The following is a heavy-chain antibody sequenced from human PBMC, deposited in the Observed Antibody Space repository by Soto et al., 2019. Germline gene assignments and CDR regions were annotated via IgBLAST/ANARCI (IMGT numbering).Heavy chain of an antibody. Sequence: GGSLRLSCAASGFTFSSYAMSWVRQAPGKGLEWVSAISGSGGNTYYADSVKGRFTISRDNSKNTLYLQMNSLRAEDTAVYYCAKAPVGYCSGGSCYYFDYWGQGTLVTVSS. CDR3: AKAPVGYCSGGSCYYFDY. CDR2: ISGSGGNT. V-gene: IGHV3-23*01. CDR1: GFTFSSYA. J-gene: IGHJ4*02. D-gene: IGHD2-15*01.